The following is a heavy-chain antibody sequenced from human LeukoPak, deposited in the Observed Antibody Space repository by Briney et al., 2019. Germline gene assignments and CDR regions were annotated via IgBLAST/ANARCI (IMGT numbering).Heavy chain of an antibody. D-gene: IGHD3-22*01. Sequence: ASVKVSCMASGYTFTSFGISWVRQAPGQGLEWMGWISAFNGYTNYAQKLQGRVSMTTDTSTGTAYMELRSLRSDDTAVYYCARAKRYYYDSSGSQSFYFDYWGQGTLVTVSS. CDR1: GYTFTSFG. CDR2: ISAFNGYT. CDR3: ARAKRYYYDSSGSQSFYFDY. V-gene: IGHV1-18*01. J-gene: IGHJ4*02.